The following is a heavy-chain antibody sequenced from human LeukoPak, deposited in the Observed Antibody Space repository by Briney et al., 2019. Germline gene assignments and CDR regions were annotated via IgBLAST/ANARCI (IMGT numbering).Heavy chain of an antibody. CDR3: ARQKDYYDSSGYYNTWFDP. D-gene: IGHD3-22*01. CDR1: GGSISTYY. J-gene: IGHJ5*02. CDR2: IYYSGST. Sequence: PSETLSLTCTVSGGSISTYYWSWIRQPPGEGLEWIGYIYYSGSTNYNPSLKSRVTISVDTSKNQFSLKLSSVTAADTAVYYCARQKDYYDSSGYYNTWFDPWGQGTLVTVSS. V-gene: IGHV4-59*08.